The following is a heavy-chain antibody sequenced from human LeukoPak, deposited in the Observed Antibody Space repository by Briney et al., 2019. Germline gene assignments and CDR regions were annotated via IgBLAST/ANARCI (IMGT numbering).Heavy chain of an antibody. D-gene: IGHD2-2*01. J-gene: IGHJ6*03. V-gene: IGHV5-51*01. CDR2: THPGDSDT. CDR1: GYTFTNYW. Sequence: GESLKISCKASGYTFTNYWIGWVRQMPGKGLEWMGITHPGDSDTRYSPSFQGQVTISTDKSISTAYLQWSSLKASDTAMYYCARAPAYCRSISCYYYYMDVWGKGTTVTVSS. CDR3: ARAPAYCRSISCYYYYMDV.